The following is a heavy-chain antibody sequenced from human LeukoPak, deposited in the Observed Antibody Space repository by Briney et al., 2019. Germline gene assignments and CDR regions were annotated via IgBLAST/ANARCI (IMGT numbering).Heavy chain of an antibody. D-gene: IGHD6-13*01. V-gene: IGHV4-34*01. J-gene: IGHJ4*02. CDR1: GVSFSGYY. CDR3: ARGTDDQAAAGFVLDY. Sequence: SETLTLTCAVYGVSFSGYYWRWIRQPPGKGLEWVGEINHSGSTNYYPSFKSRVTISVDTSKNQFSLKLSSVTAADTAVYYCARGTDDQAAAGFVLDYWGQGTLVTVSS. CDR2: INHSGST.